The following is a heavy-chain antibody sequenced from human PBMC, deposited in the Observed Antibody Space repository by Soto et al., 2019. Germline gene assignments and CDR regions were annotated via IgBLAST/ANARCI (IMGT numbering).Heavy chain of an antibody. Sequence: QVQLQESGPGLVKPSQTLSLTCTVSGGSISSGDYYWSWIRQPPGKDLEWIGYIYYSRTTYYNPSLERRVTISVDSTKNQFTVKLSSVSAADTAVYYCARAEGYDFWSGYSDYFDYWGQGTLVTVSS. CDR3: ARAEGYDFWSGYSDYFDY. D-gene: IGHD3-3*01. J-gene: IGHJ4*02. V-gene: IGHV4-30-4*01. CDR1: GGSISSGDYY. CDR2: IYYSRTT.